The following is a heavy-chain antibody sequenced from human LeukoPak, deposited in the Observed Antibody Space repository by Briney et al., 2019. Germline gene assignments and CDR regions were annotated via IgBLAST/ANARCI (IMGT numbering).Heavy chain of an antibody. V-gene: IGHV3-72*01. J-gene: IGHJ4*02. Sequence: GGSLRLSCAASGFTFSDHYMDWVRQAPGKGLDWVGRTRKKTNSYTTEYAASVNGRFTISRDDSKNSLYLQMNSLKAEDTAVYYCTRVVLVGTTYSYFDYWGQGTLVTVSS. CDR2: TRKKTNSYTT. D-gene: IGHD1-26*01. CDR1: GFTFSDHY. CDR3: TRVVLVGTTYSYFDY.